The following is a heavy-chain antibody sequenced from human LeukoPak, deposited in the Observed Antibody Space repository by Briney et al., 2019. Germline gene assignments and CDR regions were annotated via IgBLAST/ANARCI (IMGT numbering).Heavy chain of an antibody. CDR1: GFTFSGSA. CDR3: ARDNYGVVFS. Sequence: GGSLRLSCAASGFTFSGSAMHWVRQASGKGLEWVGRIRSKANSYATAYAASVKGRFTISRDDSKNTAYLQMNSLRAEDTAVYYRARDNYGVVFSWGQGTLVTVSS. J-gene: IGHJ5*02. CDR2: IRSKANSYAT. V-gene: IGHV3-73*01. D-gene: IGHD2-2*01.